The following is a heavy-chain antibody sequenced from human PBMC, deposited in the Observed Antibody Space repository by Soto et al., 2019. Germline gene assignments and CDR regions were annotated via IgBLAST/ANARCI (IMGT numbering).Heavy chain of an antibody. J-gene: IGHJ5*02. D-gene: IGHD6-19*01. CDR2: IYHSEST. V-gene: IGHV4-4*02. Sequence: QVQLQESGPGLVKPSGTLSLTCAVSGGSISSSNWWSWVRQPPGKGLEWIGEIYHSESTNYNPSLKSRVLISVDKSNNQFSLRLTSVTAADTAVYDCARGRYSSGWYGEWFDPWGQGTLVTVSS. CDR3: ARGRYSSGWYGEWFDP. CDR1: GGSISSSNW.